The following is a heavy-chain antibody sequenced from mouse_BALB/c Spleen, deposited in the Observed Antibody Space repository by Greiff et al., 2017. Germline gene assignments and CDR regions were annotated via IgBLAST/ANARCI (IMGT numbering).Heavy chain of an antibody. CDR2: ISDGGSYT. CDR3: ARDRTTATNYAMDY. CDR1: GFTFSDYY. Sequence: EVMLVESGGGLVKPGGSLKLSCAASGFTFSDYYMSWVRQTPEKRLEWVATISDGGSYTYYPDSVKGRFTISRDNAKNNLYLQMSSLKSEDTAMYYCARDRTTATNYAMDYWGQGTSVTVSS. D-gene: IGHD1-2*01. V-gene: IGHV5-4*02. J-gene: IGHJ4*01.